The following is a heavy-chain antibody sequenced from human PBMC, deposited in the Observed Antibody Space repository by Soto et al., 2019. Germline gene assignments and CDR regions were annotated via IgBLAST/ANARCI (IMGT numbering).Heavy chain of an antibody. CDR3: VGSLMSRAMESFDY. CDR1: AGSLSRYY. CDR2: ISYTVDA. V-gene: IGHV4-59*01. J-gene: IGHJ4*02. Sequence: HVQLQESGPGLVKPSEPLSLTCSVSAGSLSRYYWGWVRQSPGEGLQWIAHISYTVDASYNPSLKSRVTMSLDTSMNQIALRLMSVTAADTAVYYCVGSLMSRAMESFDYWGQGTLVTVTS. D-gene: IGHD5-18*01.